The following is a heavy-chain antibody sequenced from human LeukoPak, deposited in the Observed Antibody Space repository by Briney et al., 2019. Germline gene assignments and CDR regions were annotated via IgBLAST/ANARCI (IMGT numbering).Heavy chain of an antibody. CDR1: GFTFNTYA. J-gene: IGHJ4*02. V-gene: IGHV3-23*01. CDR3: AKGNSGYNSGYYYHFFDY. Sequence: PGGSLTLSCAASGFTFNTYAMSWVRQAPGKGLEWVSSIGGGGGTYYADSLKGRFTISRDNSKNTLYLQMNSLRAEDTAVYYCAKGNSGYNSGYYYHFFDYWGQGTLVTVSS. D-gene: IGHD5-12*01. CDR2: IGGGGGT.